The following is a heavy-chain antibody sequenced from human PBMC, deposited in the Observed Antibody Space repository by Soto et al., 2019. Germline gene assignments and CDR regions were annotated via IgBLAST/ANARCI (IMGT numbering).Heavy chain of an antibody. V-gene: IGHV3-11*01. CDR1: GFTFSDYY. CDR2: ISSSGSTI. CDR3: AKNSGYDYNYYYYMDV. Sequence: GSLRLSCAASGFTFSDYYMSWIRQAPGKGLEWVSYISSSGSTIYYADSEKGRFTISRDNAKNSLYLQMNSLRAEDTAVYYCAKNSGYDYNYYYYMDVWGKGTTVTVSS. J-gene: IGHJ6*03. D-gene: IGHD5-12*01.